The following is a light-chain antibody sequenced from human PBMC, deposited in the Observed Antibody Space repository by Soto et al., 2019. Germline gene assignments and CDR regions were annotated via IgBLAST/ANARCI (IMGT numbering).Light chain of an antibody. CDR3: QQYGGSPRVT. CDR1: QSVSSNY. Sequence: EIVLTQSPGTLSLSPGERATLSCRASQSVSSNYLAWYQQKPGQAPRVLIYGASSRATGIPDRFIGSGSGTDFTLTISRLEPEDFAVYYCQQYGGSPRVTFGGGTKVEIK. CDR2: GAS. V-gene: IGKV3-20*01. J-gene: IGKJ4*01.